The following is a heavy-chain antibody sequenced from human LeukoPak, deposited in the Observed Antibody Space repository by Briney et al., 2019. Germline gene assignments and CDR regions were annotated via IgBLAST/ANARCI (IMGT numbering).Heavy chain of an antibody. J-gene: IGHJ4*02. D-gene: IGHD2-8*02. Sequence: GGSLRLSCAASGFTVSSNYMSWVRQAPGKGLEWVSVIYSGGSTYYADSVKGRFTISRDNSKNTLYLQMNSLRAEDTAVYYCARVVYAIRVLDYWGQGTLVTVSS. CDR2: IYSGGST. V-gene: IGHV3-66*02. CDR3: ARVVYAIRVLDY. CDR1: GFTVSSNY.